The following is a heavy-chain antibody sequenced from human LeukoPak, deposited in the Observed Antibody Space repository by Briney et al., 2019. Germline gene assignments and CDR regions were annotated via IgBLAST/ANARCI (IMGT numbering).Heavy chain of an antibody. CDR1: GFTFSSYA. D-gene: IGHD5-24*01. CDR3: AKEGKLGHGYNY. V-gene: IGHV3-23*01. J-gene: IGHJ3*01. CDR2: MRGSGGST. Sequence: PGGSLRLSCAASGFTFSSYAMSWVRQAPGKGLECVSAMRGSGGSTYYADSVKGRFTLSRDNSKNKLYLQMNSLRAEDTAVYYCAKEGKLGHGYNYGGQGTMVTVSS.